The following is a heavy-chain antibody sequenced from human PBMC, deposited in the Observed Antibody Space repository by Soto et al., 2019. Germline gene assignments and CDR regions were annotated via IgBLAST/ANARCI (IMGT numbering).Heavy chain of an antibody. J-gene: IGHJ5*02. D-gene: IGHD3-22*01. CDR3: AHSPGDYDSSDYTLTWFDP. V-gene: IGHV2-5*02. Sequence: SGPTLVNPTQTLTLTCTFSGFSLSTSGVGVGWIRQPPGKALEWLALIYWDDDKRYSPSLKSRLTITKDTSKNQVVLTMTNMDPVDTATYYCAHSPGDYDSSDYTLTWFDPWGQGTLVTVS. CDR2: IYWDDDK. CDR1: GFSLSTSGVG.